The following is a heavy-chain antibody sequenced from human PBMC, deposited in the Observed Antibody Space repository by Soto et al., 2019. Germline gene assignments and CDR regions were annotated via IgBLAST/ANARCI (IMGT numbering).Heavy chain of an antibody. CDR3: AKEDCSSTSCYLHSFDY. D-gene: IGHD2-2*01. CDR1: GFTFSSYA. CDR2: ISGSGGST. Sequence: EVQLLESGGGLVQPGGSLRLSCAASGFTFSSYAMSWVRQAPGKGLEWVSAISGSGGSTYYADSVKGRFTISRDNSKNTLYLQMNSLRAEDTAVYYCAKEDCSSTSCYLHSFDYWGQGTLVTVSS. V-gene: IGHV3-23*01. J-gene: IGHJ4*02.